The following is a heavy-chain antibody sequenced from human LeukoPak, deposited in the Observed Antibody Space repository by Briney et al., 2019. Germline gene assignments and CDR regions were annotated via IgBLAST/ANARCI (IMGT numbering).Heavy chain of an antibody. D-gene: IGHD1-26*01. Sequence: GGSLRLSCVASGLTFDDYGMSWVRQTPGKGLEWVSGINWNGGTTTYADSVKGRFTISRDNAKNSLYLQTNSLRVEDTAFYYCARNSGANVYTYSFQYWGRGTLVTVSS. J-gene: IGHJ4*02. CDR1: GLTFDDYG. V-gene: IGHV3-20*04. CDR3: ARNSGANVYTYSFQY. CDR2: INWNGGTT.